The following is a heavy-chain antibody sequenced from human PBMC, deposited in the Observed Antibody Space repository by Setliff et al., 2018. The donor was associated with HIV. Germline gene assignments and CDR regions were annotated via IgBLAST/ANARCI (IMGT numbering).Heavy chain of an antibody. V-gene: IGHV4-4*09. CDR3: ARHPREETQRNYKFDS. D-gene: IGHD1-7*01. Sequence: SETLSLTCTFSGGSKRGDYWSWIRQPPGKELEWIGYIHTRGRTNYNSPFKTRATISRDTSKNQFSLRLSSVTATDTAMYYCARHPREETQRNYKFDSWGQGTLVTVSS. CDR2: IHTRGRT. CDR1: GGSKRGDY. J-gene: IGHJ4*02.